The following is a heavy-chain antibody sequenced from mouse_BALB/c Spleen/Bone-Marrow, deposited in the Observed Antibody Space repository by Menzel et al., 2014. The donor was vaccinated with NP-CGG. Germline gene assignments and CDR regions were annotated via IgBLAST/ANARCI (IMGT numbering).Heavy chain of an antibody. D-gene: IGHD4-1*01. CDR1: GYTFTSSW. Sequence: QVQLQQSGSVLVRPGASVKLSCKASGYTFTSSWMHWAKQRPGQGLEWIGEIHPNSGNTNYNEKFKGKATLTVDTSSSTAYVDLSSLTAEDSAVYYCARSGFDYWGQGTTLTVS. V-gene: IGHV1S130*01. CDR2: IHPNSGNT. CDR3: ARSGFDY. J-gene: IGHJ2*01.